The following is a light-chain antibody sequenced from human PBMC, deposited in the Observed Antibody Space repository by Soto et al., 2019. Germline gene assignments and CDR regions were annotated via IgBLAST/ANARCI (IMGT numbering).Light chain of an antibody. CDR1: QDFSNY. CDR3: QQCNSFPLT. CDR2: VAS. V-gene: IGKV1-9*01. Sequence: DIQLTQSPSFLSASIGDRVTITCRASQDFSNYLAWYQKKPGEAPKLLIYVASTLHSGLPSRFSGSGSGTEFNLTISNQQPEDFAIYYWQQCNSFPLTVCVVTKVEIK. J-gene: IGKJ4*02.